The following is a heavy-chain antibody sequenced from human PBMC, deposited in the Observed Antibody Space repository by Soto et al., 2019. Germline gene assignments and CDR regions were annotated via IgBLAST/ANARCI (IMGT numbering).Heavy chain of an antibody. V-gene: IGHV1-69*13. D-gene: IGHD3-10*01. CDR3: ARSVGVRGDPNYYYYGMDV. Sequence: SVKVSCKAPGGTFSSYAISWVRQAPGQGLEWMGGIIPIFGTANYAQKFQGRVTITADESTSTAYMELSSLRSEDTAVYYCARSVGVRGDPNYYYYGMDVWGQGTTVTVSS. CDR2: IIPIFGTA. J-gene: IGHJ6*02. CDR1: GGTFSSYA.